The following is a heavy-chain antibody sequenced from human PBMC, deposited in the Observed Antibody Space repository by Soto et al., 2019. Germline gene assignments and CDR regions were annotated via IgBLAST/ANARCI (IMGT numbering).Heavy chain of an antibody. V-gene: IGHV1-18*01. CDR1: GYTFTSYG. CDR3: AIVGPEEHDFWRGADVGMDV. D-gene: IGHD3-3*01. Sequence: QVQLVQSGAEVKKPGASVKVSCKASGYTFTSYGISWVRQAPGQGLEWMGWISAYNGNTNYAQKLQGRVTMTTDTSXXTXPVXMSGLRSDATAGYYGAIVGPEEHDFWRGADVGMDVWGQGTTVTVSS. CDR2: ISAYNGNT. J-gene: IGHJ6*02.